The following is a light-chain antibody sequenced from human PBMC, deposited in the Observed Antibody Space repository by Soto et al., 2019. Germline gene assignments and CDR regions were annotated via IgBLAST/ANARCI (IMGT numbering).Light chain of an antibody. Sequence: EIVLTQSPGTLSLSPGERATLFCRASQSISSNYLAWYQQKPGQAPRLRIYGASTRASGTPDRFSGSGSGTALTGTAFTLTISGLEPEDSAVYYCQQYENTPWMFGQGTKVEI. CDR2: GAS. J-gene: IGKJ1*01. CDR3: QQYENTPWM. V-gene: IGKV3-20*01. CDR1: QSISSNY.